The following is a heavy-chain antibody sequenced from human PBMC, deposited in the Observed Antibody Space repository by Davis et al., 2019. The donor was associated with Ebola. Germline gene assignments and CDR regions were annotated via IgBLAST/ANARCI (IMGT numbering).Heavy chain of an antibody. Sequence: MPSETLSLTCTVSGGSTSSYYWSWIRQPPGKGLEWIGYIYYSGSTDYNPSLKSRVTISLDTSKNQFSLKLNSVTAADTAAYYCARSGYSGYDPRINFDYWGQGTLVTVSS. D-gene: IGHD5-12*01. J-gene: IGHJ4*02. CDR2: IYYSGST. CDR1: GGSTSSYY. V-gene: IGHV4-59*08. CDR3: ARSGYSGYDPRINFDY.